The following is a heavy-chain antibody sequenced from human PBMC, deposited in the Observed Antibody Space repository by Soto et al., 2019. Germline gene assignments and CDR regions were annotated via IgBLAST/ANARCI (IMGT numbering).Heavy chain of an antibody. CDR2: ISYDGSNK. J-gene: IGHJ5*02. V-gene: IGHV3-30*04. CDR1: GFTFSSYA. Sequence: GGSLRLSCAASGFTFSSYAMHWVRQAPGKGLEWVAVISYDGSNKYYADSVKGRFTISRDNSKNTLYLQMNSLRAEDTALYYCARATGYSISWYDHWGQGTLVTVSS. D-gene: IGHD6-13*01. CDR3: ARATGYSISWYDH.